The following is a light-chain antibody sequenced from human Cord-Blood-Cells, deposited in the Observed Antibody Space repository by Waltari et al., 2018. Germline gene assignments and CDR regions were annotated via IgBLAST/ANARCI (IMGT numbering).Light chain of an antibody. V-gene: IGLV1-36*01. CDR2: YDD. CDR3: AAWDDSQNGYV. J-gene: IGLJ1*01. CDR1: SSNIGTNA. Sequence: QSVLTQPPSVSEAPRQRVTISCSGSSSNIGTNAVNWYQQLPGKAPKLLIYYDDLLPSGVSDRFSGSKSGTSASLAISGLQSEDEADYYCAAWDDSQNGYVFGTGTKVTVL.